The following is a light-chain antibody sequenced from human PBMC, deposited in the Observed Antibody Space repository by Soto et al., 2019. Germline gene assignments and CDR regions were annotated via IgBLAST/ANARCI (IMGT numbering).Light chain of an antibody. J-gene: IGKJ5*01. CDR2: DAS. Sequence: EIVLTQYLATLSLSPREKATLSGRASQSVSSYLAWYQQKPGQAPRLLIYDASNRATGIPARFSGSGSETGFTLTFGRLEPEEFAVYYCQQYGSSPITFGQGTRLEI. CDR1: QSVSSY. CDR3: QQYGSSPIT. V-gene: IGKV3-11*01.